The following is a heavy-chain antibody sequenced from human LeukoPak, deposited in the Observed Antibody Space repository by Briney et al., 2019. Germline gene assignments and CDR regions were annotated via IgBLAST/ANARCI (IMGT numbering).Heavy chain of an antibody. J-gene: IGHJ6*03. CDR1: GGSISSYY. D-gene: IGHD3-16*01. CDR3: ARDGDYYDYYYYMDV. Sequence: SETLSLTCTVSGGSISSYYWSWIRQPAGKGLEWIGRIYTSGSTNYNPSPKSRVTMSVDTSKNQFSLKLSSVTAADTAVYYCARDGDYYDYYYYMDVWGKGTTVTISS. CDR2: IYTSGST. V-gene: IGHV4-4*07.